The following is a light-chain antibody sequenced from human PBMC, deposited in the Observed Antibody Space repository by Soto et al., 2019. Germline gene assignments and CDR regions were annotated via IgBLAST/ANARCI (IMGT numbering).Light chain of an antibody. CDR2: DVS. CDR1: SSDVGGYNY. CDR3: SSYTSSSSYV. J-gene: IGLJ1*01. V-gene: IGLV2-14*01. Sequence: QSVLTQPASVSRSPGQSITISCTGTSSDVGGYNYVSWYQQHPGKAPKLMIYDVSNRPSGVSNRFSGSKSGNTASLTISGLQAEDEADYYCSSYTSSSSYVFGTETKVTVL.